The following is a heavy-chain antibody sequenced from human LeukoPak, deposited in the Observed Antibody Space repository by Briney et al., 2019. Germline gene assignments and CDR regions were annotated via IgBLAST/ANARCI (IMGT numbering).Heavy chain of an antibody. D-gene: IGHD3-10*01. CDR1: GFTFSSYA. CDR2: ISSNGGSI. V-gene: IGHV3-64*02. J-gene: IGHJ4*02. Sequence: GGSLRLSCAASGFTFSSYAMHWVRQAPGMGLEYVSAISSNGGSIYYADSVKGRFTISRDNSKNTLYLQMGSLRAEDMAVYYCARSPMVRGVIIYYFDYWGQGTLVTVSS. CDR3: ARSPMVRGVIIYYFDY.